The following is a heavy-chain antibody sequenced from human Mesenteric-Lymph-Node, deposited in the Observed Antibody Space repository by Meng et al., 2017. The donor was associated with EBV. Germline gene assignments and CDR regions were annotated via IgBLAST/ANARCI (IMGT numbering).Heavy chain of an antibody. D-gene: IGHD3-16*01. Sequence: QLGQAGAEEKKPGASVKVSCKGSGYTFTSYGISWVRQAPGQGLEWMGWISAYNGNTAYAEHLQGRVTMTTDTATSTAYMELRSLRSDDTAVYYCARDGGRLDPWGQGTLVTVSS. CDR1: GYTFTSYG. CDR3: ARDGGRLDP. J-gene: IGHJ5*02. CDR2: ISAYNGNT. V-gene: IGHV1-18*01.